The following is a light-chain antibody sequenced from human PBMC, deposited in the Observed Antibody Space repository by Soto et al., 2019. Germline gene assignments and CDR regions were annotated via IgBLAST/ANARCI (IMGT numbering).Light chain of an antibody. CDR3: HQYNSSPRT. Sequence: EIVLTQSPGTLSLSPGERATLSCRASQSVSSTFLAWYQQKPGQAPRLLIYGASTRATGIPDRFSGSGSGTDFTLTVSRLEPEDFAVYYWHQYNSSPRTFGQGTKVEIK. J-gene: IGKJ1*01. CDR2: GAS. CDR1: QSVSSTF. V-gene: IGKV3-20*01.